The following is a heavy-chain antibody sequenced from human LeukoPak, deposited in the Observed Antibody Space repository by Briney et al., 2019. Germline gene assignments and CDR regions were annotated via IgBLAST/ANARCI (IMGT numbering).Heavy chain of an antibody. CDR2: IYHSGST. J-gene: IGHJ4*02. D-gene: IGHD2-8*01. Sequence: SETLSLTCTVSDYSINSNYYWGWIRQPPGKGLEWIGTIYHSGSTYYNPSLKSRLAISVDTSKNQFSLRLSSVTAADTAIYYCARGLYCTNGVCPYYFDYWGQGTLVTVSS. CDR1: DYSINSNYY. V-gene: IGHV4-38-2*02. CDR3: ARGLYCTNGVCPYYFDY.